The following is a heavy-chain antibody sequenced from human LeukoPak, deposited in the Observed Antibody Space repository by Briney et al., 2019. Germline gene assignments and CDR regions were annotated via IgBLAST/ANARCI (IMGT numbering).Heavy chain of an antibody. J-gene: IGHJ4*02. CDR2: ISGSGGST. CDR1: GFTFSSYA. V-gene: IGHV3-23*01. CDR3: AKVTGDYYDTSGAFDY. D-gene: IGHD3-22*01. Sequence: GGSLRLSCAASGFTFSSYAMSWVRQAPGKGLEWVSAISGSGGSTYYADSVKGRFTISRDNSKNTLYLQMNSLRAEDTAIYYCAKVTGDYYDTSGAFDYWGQGTLVTVSS.